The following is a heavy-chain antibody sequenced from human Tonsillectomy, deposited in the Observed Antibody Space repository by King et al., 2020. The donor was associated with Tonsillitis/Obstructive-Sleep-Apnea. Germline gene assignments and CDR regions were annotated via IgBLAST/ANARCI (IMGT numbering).Heavy chain of an antibody. CDR1: GYTITSYA. J-gene: IGHJ4*02. CDR2: INTNTGNP. V-gene: IGHV7-4-1*02. CDR3: ARDSNGGYDGYDLDF. Sequence: VQSGSELKKPGASVKVSCKASGYTITSYALNWVRQAPGQGLEWMGWINTNTGNPTYVQDFIGRFVFSWDTSVSTAYLQISRLEAEDTAVYYCARDSNGGYDGYDLDFWGQGTLVTVSS. D-gene: IGHD5-12*01.